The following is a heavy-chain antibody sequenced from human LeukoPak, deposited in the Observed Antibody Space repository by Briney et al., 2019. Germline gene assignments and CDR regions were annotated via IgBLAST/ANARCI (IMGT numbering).Heavy chain of an antibody. Sequence: GGSLRLSCAASGFTFSSYGMHWVRQAPGKGLEWVAFIRYDGSNKYYADSVKGRFTISRDNSKNTLYLQMNSLRAEDTAVHYCAKDMTREPTPPLDLWGRGTLVTVSS. D-gene: IGHD1-26*01. CDR1: GFTFSSYG. J-gene: IGHJ2*01. V-gene: IGHV3-30*02. CDR3: AKDMTREPTPPLDL. CDR2: IRYDGSNK.